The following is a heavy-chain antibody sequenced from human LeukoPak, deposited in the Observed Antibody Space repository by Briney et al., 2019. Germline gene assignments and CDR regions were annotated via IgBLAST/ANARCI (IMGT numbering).Heavy chain of an antibody. Sequence: SETMSLTCTVSGGSISSGGYYWSWIRQHPGKGLEWIGYIYYSGSTYYNPSLKSRVTISVDTSKNQFSLKLGSVTAADTAVYYCASSIGVAAFDIWGQGSMVTVSP. CDR3: ASSIGVAAFDI. J-gene: IGHJ3*02. CDR2: IYYSGST. V-gene: IGHV4-31*03. D-gene: IGHD3-10*01. CDR1: GGSISSGGYY.